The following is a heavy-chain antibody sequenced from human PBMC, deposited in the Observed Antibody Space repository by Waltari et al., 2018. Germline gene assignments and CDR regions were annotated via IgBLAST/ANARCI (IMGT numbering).Heavy chain of an antibody. V-gene: IGHV4-38-2*01. J-gene: IGHJ5*02. D-gene: IGHD6-13*01. CDR3: ARRAEAAAVGFDP. CDR2: IYHSGST. Sequence: QMQLQESGSGLVKPSETLSLTCAVSGYSISSGYYWGWIRQPPGKGLEWIGSIYHSGSTYYNPSLKSRVTISVDTSKNQFSLKLSSVTAADTAVYYCARRAEAAAVGFDPWGQGTLVTVSS. CDR1: GYSISSGYY.